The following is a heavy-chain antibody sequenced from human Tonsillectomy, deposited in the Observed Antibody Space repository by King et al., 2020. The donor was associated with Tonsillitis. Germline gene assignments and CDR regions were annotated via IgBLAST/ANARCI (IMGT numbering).Heavy chain of an antibody. V-gene: IGHV4-59*08. CDR2: IYYSGST. D-gene: IGHD3-10*01. CDR3: ARHTQTMIRGLIIPYSWFDR. CDR1: GGSISSYY. Sequence: QLQESGPGLVKPSETLSLTCTVSGGSISSYYWSWIRQPPGKGLEWIGYIYYSGSTDYNPSLRSRVTISVDTSKNQFSLKLTSVTAADTAMYYCARHTQTMIRGLIIPYSWFDRWGQGTLVTVSS. J-gene: IGHJ5*02.